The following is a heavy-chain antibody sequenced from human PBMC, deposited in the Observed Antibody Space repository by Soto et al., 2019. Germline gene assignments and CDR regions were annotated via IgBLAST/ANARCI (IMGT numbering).Heavy chain of an antibody. CDR2: IYPGDSDT. Sequence: ESLKISCKGSGYSFTSYWIGWVRQMPGKGLEWMGIIYPGDSDTKYSPSFQGQVTISADKSISTAYLQWSSLKASDTAMYYCARYRSSSNYYYYYMDVWGKGTTVTVSS. V-gene: IGHV5-51*01. CDR1: GYSFTSYW. CDR3: ARYRSSSNYYYYYMDV. D-gene: IGHD6-13*01. J-gene: IGHJ6*03.